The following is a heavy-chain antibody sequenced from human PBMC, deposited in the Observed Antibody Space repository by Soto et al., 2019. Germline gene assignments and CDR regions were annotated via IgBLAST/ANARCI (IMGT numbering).Heavy chain of an antibody. CDR2: IYYSGST. CDR3: ARVCGGDCHYGMDV. CDR1: GGSISSGGYY. D-gene: IGHD2-21*02. V-gene: IGHV4-31*03. J-gene: IGHJ6*02. Sequence: SETLSLTCTVSGGSISSGGYYWSWTRQHPGKGLEWIGYIYYSGSTYYNPSLKSRVTISVDTSKYQFSLKLSSVTAADTAVYYCARVCGGDCHYGMDVWGQGTTVT.